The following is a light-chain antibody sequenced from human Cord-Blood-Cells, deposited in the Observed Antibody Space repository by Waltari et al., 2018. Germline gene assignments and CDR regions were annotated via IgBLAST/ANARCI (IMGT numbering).Light chain of an antibody. CDR3: CSYAGSHVV. V-gene: IGLV2-11*01. Sequence: QSALTQPRSVSGSPGQSVTISRTGTRSDVGGCYDVSWYQPHPGKAPKLMIYDVSKRPSGVPDRFSGSKSGNTAYLTISGLQAEDEADYYCCSYAGSHVVFGGGTKLTVL. CDR2: DVS. J-gene: IGLJ2*01. CDR1: RSDVGGCYD.